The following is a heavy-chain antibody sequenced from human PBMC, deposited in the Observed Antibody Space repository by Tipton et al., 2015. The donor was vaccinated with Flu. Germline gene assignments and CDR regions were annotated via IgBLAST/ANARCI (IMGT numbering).Heavy chain of an antibody. CDR1: NGSLSRYY. J-gene: IGHJ4*02. CDR2: IYNTVYT. D-gene: IGHD2-2*01. CDR3: ARDPSLGMPEYLDS. Sequence: SLTCIVSNGSLSRYYWNWIRQSPEKGLEWIGYIYNTVYTKYNPSLKSRVAISVDTSKNQFSLRLSSVTAADTAVYFCARDPSLGMPEYLDSWGQGTLVTVSS. V-gene: IGHV4-59*01.